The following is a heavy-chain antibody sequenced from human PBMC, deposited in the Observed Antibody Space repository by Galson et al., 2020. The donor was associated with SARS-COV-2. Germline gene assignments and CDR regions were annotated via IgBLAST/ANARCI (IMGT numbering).Heavy chain of an antibody. V-gene: IGHV4-34*01. CDR2: INHSGNT. CDR1: GGSFGGDY. Sequence: SETLSLTCTVYGGSFGGDYWTWIRQPPGKGLEWIKQINHSGNTNYNPSLKSRVTISVDTSMKQFSLKLISVTAADTAVYYCARVRVDTGIPREFDIWGQGTMVTVSS. D-gene: IGHD5-18*01. J-gene: IGHJ3*02. CDR3: ARVRVDTGIPREFDI.